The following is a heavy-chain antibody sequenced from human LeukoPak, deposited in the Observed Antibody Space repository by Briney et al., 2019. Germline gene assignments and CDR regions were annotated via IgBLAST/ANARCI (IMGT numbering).Heavy chain of an antibody. D-gene: IGHD3-9*01. CDR3: ARRSYDILTGYYNVDY. V-gene: IGHV4-39*01. Sequence: SETLSLTCTVSGGSISSSSYYWGWIRQPPGKGLEWIGSIYYSGSTYYNPSLKSRVTISVDTSKNQFSLKLSSVTAADTAVYYCARRSYDILTGYYNVDYWGQGTLVTVSS. CDR2: IYYSGST. CDR1: GGSISSSSYY. J-gene: IGHJ4*02.